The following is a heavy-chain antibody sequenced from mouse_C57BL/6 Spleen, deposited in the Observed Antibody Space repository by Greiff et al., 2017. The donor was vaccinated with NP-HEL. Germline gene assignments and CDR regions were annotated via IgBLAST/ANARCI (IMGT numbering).Heavy chain of an antibody. CDR1: GYTFTSYW. Sequence: VQLQQPGAELVKPGASVKLSCKASGYTFTSYWMQWVKQRPGQGLEWIGEIDPSDSYTNYNQKFKGKATLTVDTSSSTAYMQLSSLTSEDSAVDDCARISSSYRYFDVWGTGTTVTVSS. V-gene: IGHV1-50*01. J-gene: IGHJ1*03. CDR3: ARISSSYRYFDV. CDR2: IDPSDSYT. D-gene: IGHD1-1*01.